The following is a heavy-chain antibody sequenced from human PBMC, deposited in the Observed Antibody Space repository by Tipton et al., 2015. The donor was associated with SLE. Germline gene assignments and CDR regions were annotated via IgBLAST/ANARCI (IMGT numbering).Heavy chain of an antibody. V-gene: IGHV1-2*02. CDR2: INPNSGDT. CDR3: ARESHITMVRGVINWFDP. J-gene: IGHJ5*02. Sequence: QLVQSGAEVKKPGASVKVSCKASGYTFTGYYMHWVRQAPGQGLEWMGWINPNSGDTNYAQKFQGRVTMTRDTSISTAYMELSRLRSDDTAVYYCARESHITMVRGVINWFDPWGQGTLVTVSS. D-gene: IGHD3-10*01. CDR1: GYTFTGYY.